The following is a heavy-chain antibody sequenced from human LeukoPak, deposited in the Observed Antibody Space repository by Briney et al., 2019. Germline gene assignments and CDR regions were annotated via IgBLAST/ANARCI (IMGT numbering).Heavy chain of an antibody. CDR3: AESSQNH. V-gene: IGHV1-69*02. Sequence: GASVKVSCKASGYTFTGYYMHWVRQAPGQGLEWMGRIIPILDIANYAQKFQGRVTITADKSTSTAYMELSSLRSEDTAVYYCAESSQNHWGQGTLVTVSS. D-gene: IGHD2-2*01. J-gene: IGHJ4*02. CDR2: IIPILDIA. CDR1: GYTFTGYY.